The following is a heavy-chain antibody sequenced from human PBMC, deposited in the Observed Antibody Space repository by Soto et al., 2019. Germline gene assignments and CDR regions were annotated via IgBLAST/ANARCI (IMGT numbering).Heavy chain of an antibody. CDR3: ASRNYYDSSGYYYWYYFDF. CDR1: GLTFTNYP. Sequence: GGSLRLSCAASGLTFTNYPMSWVRQAPGKGLEWVSVISGSGDSTYYAESVKGRFTISRDNSKNTLYLQMNSVGAEDTAVYYCASRNYYDSSGYYYWYYFDFWGQGTLVTVSS. CDR2: ISGSGDST. J-gene: IGHJ4*02. V-gene: IGHV3-23*01. D-gene: IGHD3-22*01.